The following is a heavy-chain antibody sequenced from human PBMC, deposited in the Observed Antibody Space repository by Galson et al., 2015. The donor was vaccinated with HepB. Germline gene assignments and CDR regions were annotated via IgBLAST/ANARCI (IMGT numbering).Heavy chain of an antibody. J-gene: IGHJ5*02. D-gene: IGHD3-22*01. CDR2: ISSNRGST. Sequence: SLRLSCAASGFTFSSYAMHWVRQAPGKGLEYVSAISSNRGSTYYADSVKGRFTISRDNSKNTLYLQMSSLRAEDTAVYYCVMYYYDSSAHGWFDPWGQGTLVTVSS. V-gene: IGHV3-64D*06. CDR3: VMYYYDSSAHGWFDP. CDR1: GFTFSSYA.